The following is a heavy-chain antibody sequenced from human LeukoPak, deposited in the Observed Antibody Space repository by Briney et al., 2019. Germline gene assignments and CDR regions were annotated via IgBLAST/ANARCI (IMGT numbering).Heavy chain of an antibody. J-gene: IGHJ4*02. D-gene: IGHD3-22*01. Sequence: GESLKISCKGSGYSFTSYWIGWVRQMPGKGLEWMGIIYPGDSDTRYSPSFQGQVTISADKSIRTAYLQWSSLKASDTAMYYCARHPSYYYDSSGYYNYYFDYWGQGTLITVSS. CDR2: IYPGDSDT. V-gene: IGHV5-51*01. CDR1: GYSFTSYW. CDR3: ARHPSYYYDSSGYYNYYFDY.